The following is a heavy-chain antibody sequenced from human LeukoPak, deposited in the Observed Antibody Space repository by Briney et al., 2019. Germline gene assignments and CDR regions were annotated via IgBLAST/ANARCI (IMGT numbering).Heavy chain of an antibody. CDR1: GFLFNSYA. CDR2: ISYDGSNK. J-gene: IGHJ4*02. D-gene: IGHD6-19*01. V-gene: IGHV3-30-3*01. CDR3: ARVRGVYSRGWYHFDY. Sequence: GGSLRLSCAASGFLFNSYAMHWVRQAPGKGLEWVSIISYDGSNKYYADSVKGRFTISRDNSKNTVYLQMNSLRVEDTAVYYCARVRGVYSRGWYHFDYWGQGTLVTVSS.